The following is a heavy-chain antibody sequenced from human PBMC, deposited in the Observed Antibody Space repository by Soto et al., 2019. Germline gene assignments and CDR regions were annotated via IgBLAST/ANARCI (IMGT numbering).Heavy chain of an antibody. Sequence: TSETLSLTCTVSGGSISSGDYYWSWIRQHPGKGLEWIGYIYYSGSTYYNPSLKSRVTISVDTSKNQFSLKLSSVTAADTAVYYFASIYDSSGYYYGNNWFDPWGQGTLVTVSS. CDR3: ASIYDSSGYYYGNNWFDP. CDR1: GGSISSGDYY. CDR2: IYYSGST. D-gene: IGHD3-22*01. V-gene: IGHV4-31*03. J-gene: IGHJ5*02.